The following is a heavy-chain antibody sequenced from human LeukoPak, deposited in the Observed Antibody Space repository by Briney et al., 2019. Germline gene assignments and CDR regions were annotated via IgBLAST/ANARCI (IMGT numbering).Heavy chain of an antibody. J-gene: IGHJ4*02. V-gene: IGHV4-4*07. Sequence: PSETLSLTCTVSGGSISGYYRSWIRQPAGKGLEWIGRIYTSGSTNYNPSLKSRVTMSVDTSKNQFSLKLSSVTAADTAVYYCARDRGAVYSGDYGIDYWGQGTLVTVSS. CDR3: ARDRGAVYSGDYGIDY. CDR1: GGSISGYY. D-gene: IGHD4-17*01. CDR2: IYTSGST.